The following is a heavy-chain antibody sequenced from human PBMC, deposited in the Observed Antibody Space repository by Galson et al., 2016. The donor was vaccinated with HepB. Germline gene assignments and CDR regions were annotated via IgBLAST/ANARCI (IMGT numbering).Heavy chain of an antibody. CDR3: ARAYNWDDEDSGLDV. Sequence: QSGAEVKKPGESLRLSCKASGYSFTSYWIHWVRQMPGKGLERMGAIDPTDSNTNYSPSFQGHVTLSADKSVNTAYLQWSNLKASDTATYYCARAYNWDDEDSGLDVWGQGTSVTVSS. CDR2: IDPTDSNT. J-gene: IGHJ6*02. D-gene: IGHD1-1*01. CDR1: GYSFTSYW. V-gene: IGHV5-10-1*01.